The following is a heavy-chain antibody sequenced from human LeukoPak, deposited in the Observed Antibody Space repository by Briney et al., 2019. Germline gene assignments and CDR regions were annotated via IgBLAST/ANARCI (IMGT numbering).Heavy chain of an antibody. CDR2: MNPNSGNT. CDR1: GYTFTSYD. V-gene: IGHV1-8*01. Sequence: ASVKVSCKASGYTFTSYDINWVRQATGQGLEWMGWMNPNSGNTGYAQKFQGRVTMTRNTSISTAYMELSSLRSEDTAVYYCASQVVTAIAFDIWGQGTMVTVSS. J-gene: IGHJ3*02. CDR3: ASQVVTAIAFDI. D-gene: IGHD2-21*02.